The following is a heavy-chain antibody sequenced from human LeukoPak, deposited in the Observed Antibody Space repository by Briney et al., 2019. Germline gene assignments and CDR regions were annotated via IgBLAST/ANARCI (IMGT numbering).Heavy chain of an antibody. V-gene: IGHV4-59*01. CDR2: IYYTGST. CDR1: GGYNYSYY. Sequence: KPSETLSLTCTDSGGYNYSYYWRWMRQPPGKGLEWIGYIYYTGSTEYHPSLKSRVTISLDTSKNQFSLKLTSVTAADTAVYYCARVSQSAEYYFDYWGQGNLVSVSS. J-gene: IGHJ4*02. CDR3: ARVSQSAEYYFDY.